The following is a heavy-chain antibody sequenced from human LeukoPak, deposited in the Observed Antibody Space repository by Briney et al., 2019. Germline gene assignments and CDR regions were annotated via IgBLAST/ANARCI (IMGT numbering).Heavy chain of an antibody. CDR3: AGGIAVAGRQFDY. CDR2: VSHIGST. D-gene: IGHD6-19*01. Sequence: SETLSLTCTVSVVSISRSSHYWAWIRQPPGMGLEWIGTVSHIGSTYYNPSLKSRVTIFVDTSKSQISLNLNSVTAADTAVYYCAGGIAVAGRQFDYWGQGTLVTVSS. CDR1: VVSISRSSHY. J-gene: IGHJ4*02. V-gene: IGHV4-39*01.